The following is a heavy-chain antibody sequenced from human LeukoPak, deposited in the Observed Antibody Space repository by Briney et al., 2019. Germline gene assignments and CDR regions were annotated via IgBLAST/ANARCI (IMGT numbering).Heavy chain of an antibody. CDR1: GGSINSFY. CDR3: ARVSPFYDSGGYGLDV. D-gene: IGHD3-22*01. Sequence: SETLSLTCTVSGGSINSFYWSWIRQPSGKGLEWIGYIYYSGGTNYNPSLKSRVTISLDTSQIQFSLRLNSVTAADTAVYYCARVSPFYDSGGYGLDVWGQGTTVTVSS. J-gene: IGHJ6*02. CDR2: IYYSGGT. V-gene: IGHV4-59*08.